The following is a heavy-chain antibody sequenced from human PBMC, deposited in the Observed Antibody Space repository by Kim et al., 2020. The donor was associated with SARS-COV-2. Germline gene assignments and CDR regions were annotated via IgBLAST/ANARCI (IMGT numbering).Heavy chain of an antibody. J-gene: IGHJ4*02. D-gene: IGHD3-16*01. Sequence: SETLSLTCTVSGYSISSGYYWGWIRQPPGKGLEWIGSIYHSGSTYYNPSLKSRVTISVDTSKNQFSLKLSSVTAADTAVYYCARANDYVWGSYAYWGQGT. V-gene: IGHV4-38-2*02. CDR3: ARANDYVWGSYAY. CDR2: IYHSGST. CDR1: GYSISSGYY.